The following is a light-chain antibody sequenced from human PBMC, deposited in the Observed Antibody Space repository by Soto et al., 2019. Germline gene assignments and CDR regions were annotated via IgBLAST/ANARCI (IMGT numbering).Light chain of an antibody. J-gene: IGLJ3*02. Sequence: QSVLTQPASVSGSPGQSITISCTGTSSDVGSNNFVSWFQQHPGKAPKLMIYEVTNRPSGVSYRFSGSKSGNTASLTISGRQAEDEADYYCSSFTTANTWVFGGGTKLTVL. CDR2: EVT. CDR1: SSDVGSNNF. V-gene: IGLV2-14*01. CDR3: SSFTTANTWV.